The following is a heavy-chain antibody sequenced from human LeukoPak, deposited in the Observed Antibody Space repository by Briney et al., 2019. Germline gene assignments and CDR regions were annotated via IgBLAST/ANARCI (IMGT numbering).Heavy chain of an antibody. V-gene: IGHV4-39*07. D-gene: IGHD1-26*01. CDR2: IYYSGST. Sequence: SETLSLTCTVSGVSISSSNSYWGWIRQPPGKGLEWIGSIYYSGSTYYNPSLKSRVTISVDTSKNQFSLKLSSVTAADTAVYYCARGLGSYASFDYWGQGTLVTVSS. CDR3: ARGLGSYASFDY. CDR1: GVSISSSNSY. J-gene: IGHJ4*02.